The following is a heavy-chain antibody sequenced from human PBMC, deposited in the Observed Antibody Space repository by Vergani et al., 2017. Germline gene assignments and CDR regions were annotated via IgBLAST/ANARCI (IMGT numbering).Heavy chain of an antibody. D-gene: IGHD4-17*01. V-gene: IGHV1-46*03. CDR2: INPSGGST. CDR3: ARGARDYVDAFDI. CDR1: GYTFTSYY. Sequence: QVQLVPSGAEVKKPGASVKVSCKASGYTFTSYYMHWVRQAPGQGLEWMGIINPSGGSTSYAQKFQGRVTMTTDTSTSTVYMELSSMRSEDTAVYYCARGARDYVDAFDIWGQGTMVTVSS. J-gene: IGHJ3*02.